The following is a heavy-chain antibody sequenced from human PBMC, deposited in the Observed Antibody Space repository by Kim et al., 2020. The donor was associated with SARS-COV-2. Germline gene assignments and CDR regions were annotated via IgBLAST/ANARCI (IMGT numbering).Heavy chain of an antibody. CDR3: ARFYGSGSYYPYYYYGMDV. CDR1: GGSISSYY. D-gene: IGHD3-10*01. V-gene: IGHV4-59*13. J-gene: IGHJ6*02. CDR2: IYYSGST. Sequence: SETLSLTCTVSGGSISSYYWSWIRQPPGKGLEWIGYIYYSGSTNYNPSLKSRVTISVDTSKNQFSLKLSSVTAADTAVYYCARFYGSGSYYPYYYYGMDVWGQGTTVTVSS.